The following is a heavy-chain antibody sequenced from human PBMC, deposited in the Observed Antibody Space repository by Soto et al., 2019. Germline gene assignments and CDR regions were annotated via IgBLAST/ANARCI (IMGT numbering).Heavy chain of an antibody. CDR3: ARGVGASWFDP. CDR1: GGSISSYY. CDR2: IYYTGST. D-gene: IGHD1-26*01. V-gene: IGHV4-59*01. Sequence: SDTLSLTCTVSGGSISSYYWSWIRQPPGKGLEWIGYIYYTGSTNYNPSLKSRVTISVDTSKNQFSLKVSSVTAADTAVYFCARGVGASWFDPWGQGTLVTVSS. J-gene: IGHJ5*02.